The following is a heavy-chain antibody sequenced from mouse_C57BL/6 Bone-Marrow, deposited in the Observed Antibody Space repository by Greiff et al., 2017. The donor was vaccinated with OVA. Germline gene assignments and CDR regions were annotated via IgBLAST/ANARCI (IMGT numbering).Heavy chain of an antibody. D-gene: IGHD2-2*01. CDR2: IDPENGDT. CDR3: TTFMVTTGKNYFDY. Sequence: VQLQQSGAELVRPGASVKLSCTASGFNIKDDYMHWVKQRPEQGLEWIGWIDPENGDTEYASKFQGKATITAETSSNTAYLQLSSLTSEDTAVYYCTTFMVTTGKNYFDYWGQGTTLTVSS. CDR1: GFNIKDDY. V-gene: IGHV14-4*01. J-gene: IGHJ2*01.